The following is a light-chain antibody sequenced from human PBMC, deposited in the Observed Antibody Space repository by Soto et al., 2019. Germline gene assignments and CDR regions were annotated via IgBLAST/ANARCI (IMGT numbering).Light chain of an antibody. J-gene: IGLJ2*01. CDR1: SSDVGGYNY. Sequence: QSALTQPPSASGSPGQSVTISCTGTSSDVGGYNYVSWYQQHPGKAPKLMIYEVTKRPSGIPDRFSGSKSGNTASLTVSGLQAEDEAEYYCSSYAGSNFVVFGGGTKLTVL. CDR3: SSYAGSNFVV. V-gene: IGLV2-8*01. CDR2: EVT.